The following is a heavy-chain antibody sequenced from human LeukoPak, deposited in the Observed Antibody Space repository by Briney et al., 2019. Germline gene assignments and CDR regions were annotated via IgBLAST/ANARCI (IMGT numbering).Heavy chain of an antibody. J-gene: IGHJ6*03. V-gene: IGHV3-23*01. CDR3: AKIGRSYDFWTGYYEEEVDYMDV. Sequence: TGGSLRLSCAASGFTFSSYGMSWVRQAPGKGLEWVSGISDSGVGTKHADSVKGRFTISRDNSKNTLYLQMNSLRAEDTAVYYCAKIGRSYDFWTGYYEEEVDYMDVWGKGTTVTVSS. D-gene: IGHD3-3*01. CDR2: ISDSGVGT. CDR1: GFTFSSYG.